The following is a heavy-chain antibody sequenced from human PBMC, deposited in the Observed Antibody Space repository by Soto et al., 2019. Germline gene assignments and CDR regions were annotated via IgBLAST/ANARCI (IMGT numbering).Heavy chain of an antibody. CDR2: ISSTSGAI. Sequence: GSLRLSCAVSGFTLSGYGMNWVRQAPGKGLEWVSYISSTSGAIHYADSVKGRFTISRNNAKSSLYLQMSSLRAEDTAVYYCARAAYVDIWGQGTMVTVSS. CDR3: ARAAYVDI. V-gene: IGHV3-48*01. J-gene: IGHJ3*02. CDR1: GFTLSGYG.